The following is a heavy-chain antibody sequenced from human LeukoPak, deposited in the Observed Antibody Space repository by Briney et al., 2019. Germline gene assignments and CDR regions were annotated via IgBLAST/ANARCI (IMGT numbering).Heavy chain of an antibody. CDR2: INSDGSST. CDR3: ARDLSYYDSSGYYPRDAFDI. J-gene: IGHJ3*02. CDR1: GFTFSSYW. V-gene: IGHV3-74*01. Sequence: PGGSLRLSCAASGFTFSSYWMHWVRQAPGKGLVWVSRINSDGSSTSYADSVKGRFTISRDNAKNMLYLQMNSLRAEDTAVYYCARDLSYYDSSGYYPRDAFDIWGQGTMVTVSS. D-gene: IGHD3-22*01.